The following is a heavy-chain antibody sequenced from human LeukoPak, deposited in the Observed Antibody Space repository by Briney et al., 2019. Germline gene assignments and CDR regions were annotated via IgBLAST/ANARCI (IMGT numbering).Heavy chain of an antibody. CDR1: GFTFSSYW. J-gene: IGHJ4*02. D-gene: IGHD2-2*01. Sequence: PGGSLRLSCAASGFTFSSYWMHWVRQAPGKGLMWVSRINSDGSSTSYADSVKGRFTISRDNAKNTLYLQMNSLRAEDTAVYYCARDGVVPAYYFDYWGQGALVTVSS. V-gene: IGHV3-74*01. CDR3: ARDGVVPAYYFDY. CDR2: INSDGSST.